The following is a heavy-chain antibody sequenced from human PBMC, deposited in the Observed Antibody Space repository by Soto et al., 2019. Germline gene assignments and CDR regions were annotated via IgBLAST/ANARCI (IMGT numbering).Heavy chain of an antibody. Sequence: GGSLRLSCAASGFTFSSYGMHWVRQAPGKGLEWVAVISYDGSNKYYADSVKGRFTISRDNSKNTLYLQMNSLRAEDTAVYYCAKNSRRITMVRGVLFDYWGQGTLVTVSS. D-gene: IGHD3-10*01. J-gene: IGHJ4*02. CDR2: ISYDGSNK. V-gene: IGHV3-30*18. CDR1: GFTFSSYG. CDR3: AKNSRRITMVRGVLFDY.